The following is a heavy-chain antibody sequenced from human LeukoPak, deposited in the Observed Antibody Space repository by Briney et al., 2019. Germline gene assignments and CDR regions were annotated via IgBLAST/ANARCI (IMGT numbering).Heavy chain of an antibody. V-gene: IGHV3-66*01. J-gene: IGHJ4*02. CDR1: GFTVSGNY. CDR2: IYGDDYT. Sequence: GGSLRLSCAASGFTVSGNYMSGVGQAPGKGREWISVIYGDDYTYYADSGKGRFTISRDNSKNTLYLQMNSLRAEDTAVYYCARDPTKREFDYWGQGTLVTVSS. D-gene: IGHD1-1*01. CDR3: ARDPTKREFDY.